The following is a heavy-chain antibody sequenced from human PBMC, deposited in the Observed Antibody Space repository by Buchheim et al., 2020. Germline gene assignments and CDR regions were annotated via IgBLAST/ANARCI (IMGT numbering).Heavy chain of an antibody. CDR1: GFTFSSYG. CDR3: AKVHYDFWNGYYRSYGMDV. V-gene: IGHV3-30*18. J-gene: IGHJ6*02. Sequence: QVQLVESGGGVVQPGRSLRLSCAASGFTFSSYGMHWVRQAPGKGLEWVAVMSFDGSNKYYADSVKGRFTISRDNSKNTLYLQMNSLRAEDTAVYFCAKVHYDFWNGYYRSYGMDVGGQGTT. D-gene: IGHD3-3*01. CDR2: MSFDGSNK.